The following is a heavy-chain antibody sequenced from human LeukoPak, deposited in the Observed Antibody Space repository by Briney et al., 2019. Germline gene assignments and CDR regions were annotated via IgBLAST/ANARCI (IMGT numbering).Heavy chain of an antibody. Sequence: GGSLRLSCAASGFTFSSYSMNWVRQAPGKGLEWVSYISSSSSTIYYADSVKGRFTISRDNAKNSLYLQTNSLRAEDTAVYYCARDLFYYGSGSFDYWGQGTLVTVSS. CDR3: ARDLFYYGSGSFDY. CDR1: GFTFSSYS. J-gene: IGHJ4*02. V-gene: IGHV3-48*01. D-gene: IGHD3-10*01. CDR2: ISSSSSTI.